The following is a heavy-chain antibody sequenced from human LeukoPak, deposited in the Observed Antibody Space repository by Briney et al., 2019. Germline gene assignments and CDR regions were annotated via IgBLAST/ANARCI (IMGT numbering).Heavy chain of an antibody. Sequence: EASVKVSCKASGYTFTSYGISWVRQAPGQGLEWMGWISAYNGNTNYAQKLQGRVTMTRGTSTSTVYMELSSLRSEDTAVYYCARTGIQLWFHLDYWGQGTPVIVSS. CDR3: ARTGIQLWFHLDY. D-gene: IGHD5-18*01. CDR1: GYTFTSYG. V-gene: IGHV1-18*01. J-gene: IGHJ4*02. CDR2: ISAYNGNT.